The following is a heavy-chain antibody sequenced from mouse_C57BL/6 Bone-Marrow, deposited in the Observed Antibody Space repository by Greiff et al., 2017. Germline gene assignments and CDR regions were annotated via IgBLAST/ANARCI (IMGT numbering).Heavy chain of an antibody. V-gene: IGHV1-69*01. D-gene: IGHD2-4*01. CDR3: ARSIYDYDERYYAMDY. CDR1: GYTFTSYW. Sequence: VQLQQPGAELVMPGASVKLSCKASGYTFTSYWMHWVKQRPGQGLEWIGEIDPSDSSTNYNQKFKGKSTLPVEKSSSAAYRQLSSLTSEDSAIYYCARSIYDYDERYYAMDYWGQGTSVTVSS. CDR2: IDPSDSST. J-gene: IGHJ4*01.